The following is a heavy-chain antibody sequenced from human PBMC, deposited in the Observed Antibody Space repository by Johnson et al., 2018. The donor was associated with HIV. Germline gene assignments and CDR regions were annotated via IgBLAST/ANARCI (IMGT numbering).Heavy chain of an antibody. J-gene: IGHJ3*01. Sequence: VQLVESGGALGQPGGSLRLSCAASGFTSDDYGMSWVRQAPGKGLEWVSGINWTGGSTGYTDSVKGRFTISRDNAKNSLYLKMNSLRVEDTALYYCARLMAARTLDDACDLWGQGTMVTVSS. V-gene: IGHV3-20*04. CDR2: INWTGGST. CDR3: ARLMAARTLDDACDL. D-gene: IGHD6-13*01. CDR1: GFTSDDYG.